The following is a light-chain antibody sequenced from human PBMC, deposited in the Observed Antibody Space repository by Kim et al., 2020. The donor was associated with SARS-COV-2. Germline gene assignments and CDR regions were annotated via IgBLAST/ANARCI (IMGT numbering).Light chain of an antibody. V-gene: IGLV2-14*03. CDR2: DVR. CDR1: SSDVGGYTS. J-gene: IGLJ1*01. CDR3: SSYTNSRYV. Sequence: PGQTITISCTGTSSDVGGYTSVSWYQQHPGKAPKLLIYDVRNRPSGVSNRFSASKSGNTVSLPISGLQAEDEADYYCSSYTNSRYVFGTGTKVTVL.